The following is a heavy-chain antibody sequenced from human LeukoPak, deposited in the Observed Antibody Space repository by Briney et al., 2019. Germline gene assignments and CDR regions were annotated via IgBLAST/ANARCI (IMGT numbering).Heavy chain of an antibody. V-gene: IGHV1-69*10. CDR3: ARDYGDYGYYGMDV. CDR2: IIPILGIA. CDR1: GGXFSSYA. D-gene: IGHD4-17*01. J-gene: IGHJ6*02. Sequence: SVKVSCKASGGXFSSYAISWVRQAPGQGLEWMGRIIPILGIANYAQKFQGRVTITADKSTSTAYMELSSLRSEDTAVYYCARDYGDYGYYGMDVWGQGTTVTVSS.